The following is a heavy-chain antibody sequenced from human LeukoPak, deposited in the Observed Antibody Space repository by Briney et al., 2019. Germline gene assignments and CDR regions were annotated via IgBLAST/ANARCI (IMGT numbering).Heavy chain of an antibody. V-gene: IGHV3-33*01. CDR3: ARDLFDSSGYYPSPLGN. Sequence: GGSLRLSCAASGFTFSSYGMHWVRQAPGKGLEWVAVIWYDGSNKYYADSVKGRFTISRDNSKNTLYLQMNSLRAEDTAVYYCARDLFDSSGYYPSPLGNWGQGTLVTVSS. CDR1: GFTFSSYG. J-gene: IGHJ1*01. CDR2: IWYDGSNK. D-gene: IGHD3-22*01.